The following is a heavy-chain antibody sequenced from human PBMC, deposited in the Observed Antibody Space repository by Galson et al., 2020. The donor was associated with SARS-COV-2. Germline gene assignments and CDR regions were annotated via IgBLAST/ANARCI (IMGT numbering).Heavy chain of an antibody. V-gene: IGHV3-48*03. CDR1: GFTFSSYE. CDR2: ISSSGSTI. J-gene: IGHJ3*02. Sequence: GESLKISCAASGFTFSSYEMNWVRQAPGKGLEWVSYISSSGSTIYYADSVKGRLTISRDNAKNSLYLQMNSLRAEDTAVYYCARDSTKYYYDSSGYSVYRLSVNAFDIWGQGTMVTVSS. D-gene: IGHD3-22*01. CDR3: ARDSTKYYYDSSGYSVYRLSVNAFDI.